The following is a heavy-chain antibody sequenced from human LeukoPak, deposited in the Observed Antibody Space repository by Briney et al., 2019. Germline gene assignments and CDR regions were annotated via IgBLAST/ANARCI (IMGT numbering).Heavy chain of an antibody. D-gene: IGHD3-22*01. CDR3: ARHEGDDSTKLDY. V-gene: IGHV4-34*01. CDR2: INHSGST. CDR1: GGSFSGYY. Sequence: SETLSLTCAVYGGSFSGYYWSWIRQPPGKGLEWIGEINHSGSTNYNPSLKSRITISVDTSKNQFSLKLSSVTAADTAVYYCARHEGDDSTKLDYWGQGTLVTVSS. J-gene: IGHJ4*02.